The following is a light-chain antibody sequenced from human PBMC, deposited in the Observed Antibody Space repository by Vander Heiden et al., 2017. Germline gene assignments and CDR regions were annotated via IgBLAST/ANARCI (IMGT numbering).Light chain of an antibody. CDR3: QQSYSNPLT. CDR1: QGISSY. J-gene: IGKJ4*02. Sequence: TKLTQPPSSLSASVGDRVTITCRASQGISSYLDWYQQKPGKAPKLLIYAASTLQSGVPSRFSGSGSGTEFTLTISSLQPEDFATYYCQQSYSNPLTFGGGTKVEIK. V-gene: IGKV1-39*01. CDR2: AAS.